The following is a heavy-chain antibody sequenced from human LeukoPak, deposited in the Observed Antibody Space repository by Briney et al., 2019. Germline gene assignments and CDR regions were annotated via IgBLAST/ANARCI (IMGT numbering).Heavy chain of an antibody. CDR1: GFTFSSYV. V-gene: IGHV3-23*01. CDR2: ISGSGATT. Sequence: PSGGSLRLSCAASGFTFSSYVMSWVRQAPGKGLEWVSAISGSGATTYYADSVKGRFTISRDNSKNTLYLQMNSLRAEDTAVYYCAPERRDLLNFDYWGQGTLVTVSS. D-gene: IGHD2-21*01. CDR3: APERRDLLNFDY. J-gene: IGHJ4*02.